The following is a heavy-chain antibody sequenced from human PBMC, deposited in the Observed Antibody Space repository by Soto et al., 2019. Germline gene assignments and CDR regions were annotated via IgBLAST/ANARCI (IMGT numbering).Heavy chain of an antibody. D-gene: IGHD3-10*01. CDR2: FRTGGDDGTT. V-gene: IGHV3-23*01. Sequence: GGSLRLSCAASGFTFSSYSMSWVRQAPGKGLEWVSGFRTGGDDGTTYYADSVKGRFTISRDNAKNTLFLQMNSLRVEDTAIYYCAKKVNSGPGSQYFDYWGQGTLVTVSS. CDR3: AKKVNSGPGSQYFDY. CDR1: GFTFSSYS. J-gene: IGHJ4*02.